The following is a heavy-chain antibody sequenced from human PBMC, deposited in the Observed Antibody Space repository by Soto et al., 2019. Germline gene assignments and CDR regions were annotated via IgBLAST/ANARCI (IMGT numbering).Heavy chain of an antibody. CDR2: INPSGGST. Sequence: GASVKVSCKASGYTFTSYYMHWVRQAPGQGLEWMGIINPSGGSTSYAQKFQGRVTMTRDTSTSTVYMELSSLRSEDTAVYYCARALPYSSGWYDAFDIWGQGTMVTVSS. V-gene: IGHV1-46*03. D-gene: IGHD6-19*01. J-gene: IGHJ3*02. CDR1: GYTFTSYY. CDR3: ARALPYSSGWYDAFDI.